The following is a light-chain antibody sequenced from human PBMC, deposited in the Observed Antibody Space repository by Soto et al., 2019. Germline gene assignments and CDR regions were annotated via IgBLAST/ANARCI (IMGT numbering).Light chain of an antibody. CDR2: AAS. CDR1: QTIKTY. J-gene: IGKJ1*01. V-gene: IGKV1-39*01. CDR3: QQTYSTPGT. Sequence: DIQMTQSPSPLSASAGDSVTITCRASQTIKTYLNWYRHKPGEAPKLLIYAASRLQTGVPSRFSGSGSGTFFTLSISSLQPEDFATYYCQQTYSTPGTFGQGTKVEV.